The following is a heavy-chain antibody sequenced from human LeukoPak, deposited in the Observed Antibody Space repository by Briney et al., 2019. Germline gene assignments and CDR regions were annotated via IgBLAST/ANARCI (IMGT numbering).Heavy chain of an antibody. J-gene: IGHJ4*02. CDR1: GGSLSSYY. CDR2: IYYSGST. CDR3: ESEGLQLQKGRGYYYDSSGYYPR. V-gene: IGHV4-59*01. D-gene: IGHD3-22*01. Sequence: PSETLSLTCTVSGGSLSSYYWSWIRHPPGKGLEWIGYIYYSGSTNYNPSLTSRVTISLHTSKNQFSLRLSSVTAAYKAVYYCESEGLQLQKGRGYYYDSSGYYPRWGQGTLVTVSS.